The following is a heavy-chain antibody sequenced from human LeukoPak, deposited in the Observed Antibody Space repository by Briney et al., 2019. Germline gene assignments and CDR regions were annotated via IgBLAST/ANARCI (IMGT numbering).Heavy chain of an antibody. J-gene: IGHJ6*02. CDR1: GFTVSSNY. Sequence: GGSLSLSCAASGFTVSSNYMSWVRQAPGKGLEWVSVIYSGGSTYYADSVKGRFTISRDNSKNTLYLQMNSLRAEDTAVYYCARGDTMVRGVMYYYYGMDVWGRGTTVTVSS. CDR2: IYSGGST. V-gene: IGHV3-66*01. D-gene: IGHD3-10*01. CDR3: ARGDTMVRGVMYYYYGMDV.